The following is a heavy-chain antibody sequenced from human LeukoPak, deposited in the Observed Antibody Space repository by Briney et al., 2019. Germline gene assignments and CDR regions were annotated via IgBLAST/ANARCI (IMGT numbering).Heavy chain of an antibody. CDR3: AKEPVAGTTPPHFHY. CDR1: GFTFSSDA. CDR2: ISGSGGST. D-gene: IGHD6-19*01. Sequence: GGSLRVSCAASGFTFSSDAMSWVRQALGKGLEWVSAISGSGGSTYYADSVKGRFTISRDNSKNTLYLQMNSLRAEDTAVYYCAKEPVAGTTPPHFHYGGQGTLVTVSS. J-gene: IGHJ4*02. V-gene: IGHV3-23*01.